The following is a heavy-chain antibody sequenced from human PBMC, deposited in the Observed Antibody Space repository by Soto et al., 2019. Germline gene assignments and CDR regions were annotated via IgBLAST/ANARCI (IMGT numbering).Heavy chain of an antibody. J-gene: IGHJ6*02. Sequence: GGSLRLSCAASGFTFSNYEMNWVRQTPGKGLEWVSYISYTGSTIYYADSVRGRFTISRDNSKNSLYLQMNSLRAEDTAVYYCARGLRIYYDRSGLHYWGQGTTVTVSS. V-gene: IGHV3-48*03. CDR2: ISYTGSTI. CDR1: GFTFSNYE. D-gene: IGHD3-22*01. CDR3: ARGLRIYYDRSGLHY.